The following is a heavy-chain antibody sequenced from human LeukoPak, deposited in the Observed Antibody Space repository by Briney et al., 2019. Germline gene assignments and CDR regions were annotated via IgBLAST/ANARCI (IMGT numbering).Heavy chain of an antibody. CDR1: GYTFTSYG. CDR2: INPNSGGT. V-gene: IGHV1-2*02. J-gene: IGHJ6*03. Sequence: ASVKVSCKASGYTFTSYGISWVRQAPGQGLEWMGWINPNSGGTNYAQKFQGRVTMTRDTSISTAYMELSRLRSDDTAVYYCARASKEYYYYYMDVWGKGTTVTVSS. CDR3: ARASKEYYYYYMDV.